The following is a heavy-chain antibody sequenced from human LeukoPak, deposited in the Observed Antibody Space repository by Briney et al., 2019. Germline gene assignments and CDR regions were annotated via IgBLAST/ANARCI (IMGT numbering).Heavy chain of an antibody. V-gene: IGHV1-2*02. CDR3: ARDSSNFWSGYSLYYFDY. D-gene: IGHD3-3*01. Sequence: GASVTASCKASGYTFTSYDINWVRQAPGQGLEWMGWINPNSGGTNYAQKFQGRVTMTRDTSISTAYMELSRLRSDDTAVYYCARDSSNFWSGYSLYYFDYWGQGTLVTVSS. CDR1: GYTFTSYD. CDR2: INPNSGGT. J-gene: IGHJ4*02.